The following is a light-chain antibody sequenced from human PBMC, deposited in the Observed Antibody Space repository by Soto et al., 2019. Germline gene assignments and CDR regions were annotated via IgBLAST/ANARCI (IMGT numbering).Light chain of an antibody. CDR2: GAS. Sequence: IQLTQSPSSLSASVGDSVTVTCRASQSINLYLNWYQQKPGKAPTLLIYGASTLQSGVPSRFSGGGSRTDFTLTISSLQTEDFATYYCQQSYRSPYTFGQGTQLEI. J-gene: IGKJ2*01. CDR1: QSINLY. CDR3: QQSYRSPYT. V-gene: IGKV1-39*01.